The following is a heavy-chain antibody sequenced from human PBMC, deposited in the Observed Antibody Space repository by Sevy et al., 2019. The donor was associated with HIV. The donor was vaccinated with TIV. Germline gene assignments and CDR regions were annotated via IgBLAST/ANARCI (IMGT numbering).Heavy chain of an antibody. V-gene: IGHV4-30-2*01. D-gene: IGHD3-22*01. CDR1: GGSISSGGYS. J-gene: IGHJ5*02. CDR2: IYHSGST. Sequence: SETLSLTCAVSGGSISSGGYSWSWIRQPPGKGLEWIGYIYHSGSTYYNPSLKSRVTISVDRSKNQFSLKLSSVTAADTAVYYCTRSPRMYYYDSSGYSNWFDPWGQGILVTVSS. CDR3: TRSPRMYYYDSSGYSNWFDP.